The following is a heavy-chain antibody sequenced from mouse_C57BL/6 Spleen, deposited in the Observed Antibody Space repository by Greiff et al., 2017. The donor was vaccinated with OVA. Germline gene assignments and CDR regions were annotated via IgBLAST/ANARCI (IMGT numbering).Heavy chain of an antibody. Sequence: VQLKQSGPELVKPGASVKIPCKASGYTFTDYNMDWVKQSHGKSLEWIGDINPNNGGTIYNQKFKGKATLTVDKSSSTAYMELRSLTSEDTAVYYCAILDYYGSSYFGYWGQGTTLTVSS. J-gene: IGHJ2*01. V-gene: IGHV1-18*01. D-gene: IGHD1-1*01. CDR3: AILDYYGSSYFGY. CDR2: INPNNGGT. CDR1: GYTFTDYN.